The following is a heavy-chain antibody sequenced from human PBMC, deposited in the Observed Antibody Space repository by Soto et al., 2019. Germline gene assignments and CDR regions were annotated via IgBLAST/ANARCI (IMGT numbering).Heavy chain of an antibody. J-gene: IGHJ6*02. CDR1: GGSISSSSYY. Sequence: PSETLSLTCTVSGGSISSSSYYWGWIRQPPGKGLEWIGSIYYSGSTYYNPSLKSRVTISVDTSKNQFSLKLSSVTAADTAVYYCARVGDGSGSYYTGYYYYGMDVWGQGTTIS. CDR3: ARVGDGSGSYYTGYYYYGMDV. V-gene: IGHV4-39*01. CDR2: IYYSGST. D-gene: IGHD3-10*01.